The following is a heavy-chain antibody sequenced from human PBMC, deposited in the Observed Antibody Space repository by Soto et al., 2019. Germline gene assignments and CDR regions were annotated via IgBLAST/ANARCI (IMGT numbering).Heavy chain of an antibody. Sequence: GGSLRLSCAASGFTFSGSAMHWVRQAPGKGLEWVSAVTANGGSTYSADSVKGRFTISRDNSKNTLFLQMNSLRAEDTAVYYCASLGVGDWANYYYYYGMDVWGQGTTVTVAS. V-gene: IGHV3-23*01. CDR3: ASLGVGDWANYYYYYGMDV. D-gene: IGHD2-21*02. J-gene: IGHJ6*02. CDR1: GFTFSGSA. CDR2: VTANGGST.